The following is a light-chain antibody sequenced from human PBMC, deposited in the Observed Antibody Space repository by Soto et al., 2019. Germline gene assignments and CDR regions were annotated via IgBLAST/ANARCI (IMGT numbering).Light chain of an antibody. CDR3: LHYNSFFVCT. CDR1: QTVNRW. V-gene: IGKV1-5*03. CDR2: EAS. Sequence: DIQMTQSPSTLSASIGDRVTITCRASQTVNRWLAWYQQKPGEAPKLLIYEASLLQSGVPTRFSGSGSGTEFTPTISILQPDYFANYYCLHYNSFFVCTFGQGTKLEIK. J-gene: IGKJ2*02.